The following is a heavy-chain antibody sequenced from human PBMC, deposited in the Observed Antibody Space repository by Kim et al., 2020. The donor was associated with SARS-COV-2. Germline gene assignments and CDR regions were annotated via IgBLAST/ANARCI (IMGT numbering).Heavy chain of an antibody. CDR1: GFTFRSYA. CDR3: AKRTYFDSSGYLGSADY. J-gene: IGHJ4*02. Sequence: GGSLRLFCAASGFTFRSYAMNWVRQAPGKGLEWVSAISGSGDSTYYADTVKGRFTISTDNFKNTLYLQMSSLRAEDTAVYYCAKRTYFDSSGYLGSADYWGQGTLVTVSS. V-gene: IGHV3-23*01. CDR2: ISGSGDST. D-gene: IGHD3-22*01.